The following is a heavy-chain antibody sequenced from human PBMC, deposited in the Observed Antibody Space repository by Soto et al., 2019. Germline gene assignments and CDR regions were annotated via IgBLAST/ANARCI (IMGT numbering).Heavy chain of an antibody. CDR3: ASGYIWGSYRYPSDAFDI. V-gene: IGHV1-8*01. CDR1: GYTFTSYD. J-gene: IGHJ3*02. CDR2: MNPNSGNT. D-gene: IGHD3-16*02. Sequence: ASVKVSCKASGYTFTSYDINWVRQATGQGLEWMGWMNPNSGNTGYAQKFQGRVTMTRNTSISTAYMELSSLRSEDTAVYYCASGYIWGSYRYPSDAFDIWGQGTMVTVS.